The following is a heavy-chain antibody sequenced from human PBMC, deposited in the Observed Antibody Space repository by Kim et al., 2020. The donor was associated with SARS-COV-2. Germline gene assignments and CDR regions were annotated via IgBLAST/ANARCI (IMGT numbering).Heavy chain of an antibody. CDR3: VRGLQGFDY. CDR1: GYTFTDYT. V-gene: IGHV1-3*01. J-gene: IGHJ4*02. Sequence: ASVNVSCKASGYTFTDYTLQWVRQAPGQRPEWMGWIYAGSGGTKYSQKFQDRVTITTDTSASTAYMDLTSLRSEDTAVYYCVRGLQGFDYWAQGTLVTVSS. D-gene: IGHD3-10*01. CDR2: IYAGSGGT.